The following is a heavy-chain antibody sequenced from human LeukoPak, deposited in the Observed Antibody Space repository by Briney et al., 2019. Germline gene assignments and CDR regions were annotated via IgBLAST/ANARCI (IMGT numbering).Heavy chain of an antibody. D-gene: IGHD6-13*01. CDR3: ARDIAAAGILNS. J-gene: IGHJ5*02. V-gene: IGHV3-66*01. CDR2: IYSGGAT. Sequence: PGGSLRLSCAASGFTVSSAFMSWVRQPPEKGLEWVSLIYSGGATYYADSVKGRFTISRDSSNNTLYLQMNSLRGEDTAVYYCARDIAAAGILNSWGRGTLVTVSS. CDR1: GFTVSSAF.